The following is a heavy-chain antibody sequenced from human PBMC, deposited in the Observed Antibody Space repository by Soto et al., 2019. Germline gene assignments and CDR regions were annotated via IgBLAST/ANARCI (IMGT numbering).Heavy chain of an antibody. J-gene: IGHJ4*02. V-gene: IGHV3-23*01. CDR2: ISGSGGST. Sequence: GGSLRLSCAASGLTFSSYAMSWVRQAPGKGLEWVSAISGSGGSTYYADSVKGGFTISRDNSKNTLYLQMNSLRAEDTAVYYCARGPTQYSWLFDYWGQGTLVTVSS. D-gene: IGHD2-15*01. CDR3: ARGPTQYSWLFDY. CDR1: GLTFSSYA.